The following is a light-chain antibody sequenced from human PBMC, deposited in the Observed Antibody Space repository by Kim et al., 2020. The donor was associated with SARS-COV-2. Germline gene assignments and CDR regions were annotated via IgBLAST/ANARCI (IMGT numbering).Light chain of an antibody. J-gene: IGKJ1*01. Sequence: ASVGDTVTITCRASQNVNIWLAWYQQKPGQVPKLLIHKTSGLQGGVPSRFSGGGSGTDFTLTISSLQPDDFATYYCQQYHTHATFGQGTKVDIK. CDR1: QNVNIW. V-gene: IGKV1-5*03. CDR2: KTS. CDR3: QQYHTHAT.